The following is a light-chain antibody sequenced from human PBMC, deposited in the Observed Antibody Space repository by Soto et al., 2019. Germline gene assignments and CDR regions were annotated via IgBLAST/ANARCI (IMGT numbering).Light chain of an antibody. CDR3: SSYRTTDTGV. CDR1: SSDIGNYNY. Sequence: QSALTQPASVSASPGQSVTISCTGNSSDIGNYNYVSWYQQHPAKAPKLMVFEVNTRPSWVYNRFCGSKSGNAASLTVCGLQGEEEADYYCSSYRTTDTGVFGGGTKLTVL. CDR2: EVN. V-gene: IGLV2-14*01. J-gene: IGLJ3*02.